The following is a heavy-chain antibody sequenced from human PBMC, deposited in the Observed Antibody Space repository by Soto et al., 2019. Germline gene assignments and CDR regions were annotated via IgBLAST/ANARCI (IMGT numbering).Heavy chain of an antibody. CDR3: ARSYYYDSSGYPPYGTDG. CDR1: GYSFTSYW. J-gene: IGHJ6*01. CDR2: IDPSDSYT. Sequence: GESLKISCKGSGYSFTSYWISWVRQMPGKGLEWMGRIDPSDSYTNYSPSFQGHVTISADKSISTAYLQWSSLKASDTAMYYCARSYYYDSSGYPPYGTDGCGQGTTVTVSS. D-gene: IGHD3-22*01. V-gene: IGHV5-10-1*01.